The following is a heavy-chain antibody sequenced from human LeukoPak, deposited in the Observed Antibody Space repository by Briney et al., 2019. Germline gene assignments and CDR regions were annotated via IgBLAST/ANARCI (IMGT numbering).Heavy chain of an antibody. J-gene: IGHJ4*02. CDR3: ARVPRGPWCDILTGYYPYYFDY. CDR1: GGTFNNYT. D-gene: IGHD3-9*01. Sequence: SVKVSCKAAGGTFNNYTISWVRQAPGQGLEWMGGIIPIFGTANYAQKFHGRVTITADESTSTAYLELSILRTGDTGVHYCARVPRGPWCDILTGYYPYYFDYWGQGTLVTVSS. CDR2: IIPIFGTA. V-gene: IGHV1-69*13.